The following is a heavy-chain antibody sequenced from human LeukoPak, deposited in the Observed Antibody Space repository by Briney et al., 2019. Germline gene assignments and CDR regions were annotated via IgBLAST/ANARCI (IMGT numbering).Heavy chain of an antibody. J-gene: IGHJ6*02. Sequence: PSETLSLTCTVSGGSISSSDYYWGWVRQPPGKGLEWIGSIHYSGNTYYNPSLKSRVTISVHTSKNQFSLKLSSVTAADTAVYYCARGPFCGGGRCYDYYYGMDVWGQGTTVTVSS. CDR1: GGSISSSDYY. CDR2: IHYSGNT. CDR3: ARGPFCGGGRCYDYYYGMDV. D-gene: IGHD2-15*01. V-gene: IGHV4-39*07.